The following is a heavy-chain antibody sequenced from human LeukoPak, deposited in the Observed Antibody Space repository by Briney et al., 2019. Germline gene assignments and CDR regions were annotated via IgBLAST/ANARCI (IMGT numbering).Heavy chain of an antibody. Sequence: ASVKVSCKASGYTFTSHYMHWVRQAPGQGLEWMGIINPSGGSTSYAQKFQGRVTMTRDMSTSTVYMELSSLRSEDTAVYYCAREPAATSYYYYYMDVWGKGTTVTVSS. CDR1: GYTFTSHY. V-gene: IGHV1-46*01. CDR2: INPSGGST. D-gene: IGHD2-2*01. J-gene: IGHJ6*03. CDR3: AREPAATSYYYYYMDV.